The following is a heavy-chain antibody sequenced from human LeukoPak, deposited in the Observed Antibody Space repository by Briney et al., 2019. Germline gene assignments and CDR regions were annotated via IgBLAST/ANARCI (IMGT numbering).Heavy chain of an antibody. CDR3: ARVTMTTVDGGGIDY. D-gene: IGHD4-23*01. CDR2: IYYSGST. J-gene: IGHJ4*02. CDR1: GCSISSYY. V-gene: IGHV4-59*01. Sequence: SETLSLTCTVSGCSISSYYWSWIRQPPGKGLEWIVYIYYSGSTNYNPFLKSRVTISVDTSKNQFSLKLSSVTAADTAVYYCARVTMTTVDGGGIDYWGQGTLVTVSS.